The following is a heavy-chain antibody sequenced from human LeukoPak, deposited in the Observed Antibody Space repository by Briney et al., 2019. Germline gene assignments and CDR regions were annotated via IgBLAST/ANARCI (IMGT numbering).Heavy chain of an antibody. CDR2: INPNNGDT. Sequence: ASVTVSCKASGYTFTDYYIHWVRQAPGQGLEWMGWINPNNGDTNFAPNFHGRVTMTRGTSINTAYMDLSRLRSDDTAVYFCARDEVRGVMRVYGAEYFHHWGQGTLVSVSS. D-gene: IGHD3-10*01. CDR1: GYTFTDYY. CDR3: ARDEVRGVMRVYGAEYFHH. J-gene: IGHJ1*01. V-gene: IGHV1-2*02.